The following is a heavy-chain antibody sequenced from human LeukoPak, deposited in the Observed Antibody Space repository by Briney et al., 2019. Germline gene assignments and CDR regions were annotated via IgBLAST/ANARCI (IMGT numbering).Heavy chain of an antibody. Sequence: ASVKVSCKASGGTFSSYAISWVRQAPGQGLEWMGGIIPIFGTANYAQKFQGRVTITADKSTSTAYMELSSLRSEDTAVYYCASGTTDIVVVPATLRNYYFDYWGQGTLVTVSS. CDR3: ASGTTDIVVVPATLRNYYFDY. J-gene: IGHJ4*02. CDR1: GGTFSSYA. V-gene: IGHV1-69*06. D-gene: IGHD2-2*01. CDR2: IIPIFGTA.